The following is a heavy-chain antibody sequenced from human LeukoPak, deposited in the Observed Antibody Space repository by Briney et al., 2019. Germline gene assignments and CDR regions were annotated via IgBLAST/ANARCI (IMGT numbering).Heavy chain of an antibody. D-gene: IGHD5-12*01. Sequence: PRASVKVSCKASGYTFTGYYMHWVRQAPGQGLEWMGWINTNTGNPTYAQGFTGRFVFSLDTSVSTAYLQISSLKAEDTAVYYCARVSGYDFQDPGGAFDIWGQGTMVTVSS. CDR2: INTNTGNP. J-gene: IGHJ3*02. CDR1: GYTFTGYY. CDR3: ARVSGYDFQDPGGAFDI. V-gene: IGHV7-4-1*02.